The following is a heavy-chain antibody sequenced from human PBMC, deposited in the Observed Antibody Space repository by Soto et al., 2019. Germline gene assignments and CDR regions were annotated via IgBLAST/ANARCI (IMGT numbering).Heavy chain of an antibody. CDR1: GGSVSSSDYY. D-gene: IGHD2-2*02. J-gene: IGHJ6*02. CDR2: VHSGGTY. CDR3: ARDLCSSTSCYTPRTYYGMDV. Sequence: LSLTCTVSGGSVSSSDYYWNWIRQSPGKGLEWIGYVHSGGTYYYNPSFRSRVAISVDTSKNQFSLNLSSVTAADTAVYYCARDLCSSTSCYTPRTYYGMDVWGPGTTVTVSS. V-gene: IGHV4-30-4*01.